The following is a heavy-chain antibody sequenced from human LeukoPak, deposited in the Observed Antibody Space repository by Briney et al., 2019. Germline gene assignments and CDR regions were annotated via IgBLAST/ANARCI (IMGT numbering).Heavy chain of an antibody. CDR3: ARVPKPGDYGYYYYSYYIDV. V-gene: IGHV4-39*07. D-gene: IGHD4-17*01. Sequence: AETLSLTCSVSGDSIKSSTYYWGWLRQPPGKGLEWIGSIYYSGSTYSHPSHKRRVTISLDTSKNQFSLKLSSVTAADTAVYYCARVPKPGDYGYYYYSYYIDVWGKGTTVTVSS. CDR2: IYYSGST. J-gene: IGHJ6*03. CDR1: GDSIKSSTYY.